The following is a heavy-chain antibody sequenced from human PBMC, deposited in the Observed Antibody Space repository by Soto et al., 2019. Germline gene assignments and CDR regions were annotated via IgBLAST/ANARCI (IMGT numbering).Heavy chain of an antibody. CDR1: GYTFTGYY. CDR3: ASSRGYSGYDSFDY. Sequence: ASVKVSCKASGYTFTGYYMHWVRQAPGQGLEWMGWINPNSGGTNYAQKFQGRVTMTRDTSISTAYMELSRLRSDDTAVYYCASSRGYSGYDSFDYWGLGTLVTVSS. V-gene: IGHV1-2*02. J-gene: IGHJ4*02. CDR2: INPNSGGT. D-gene: IGHD5-12*01.